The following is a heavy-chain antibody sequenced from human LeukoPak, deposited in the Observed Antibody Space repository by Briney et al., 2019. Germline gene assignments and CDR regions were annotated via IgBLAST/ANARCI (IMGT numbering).Heavy chain of an antibody. Sequence: ASVKVSCKASGGTFSSSVISWVRQAPGQGLEWMGGFIPIFGTANYAQKFQGRVTITTDESKSRASMERSSLRSEDTAVYCCARDAGVDCSSSSCSEGYYYYYYMDVWGKGTTVTVFS. V-gene: IGHV1-69*05. D-gene: IGHD2-2*01. J-gene: IGHJ6*03. CDR2: FIPIFGTA. CDR3: ARDAGVDCSSSSCSEGYYYYYYMDV. CDR1: GGTFSSSV.